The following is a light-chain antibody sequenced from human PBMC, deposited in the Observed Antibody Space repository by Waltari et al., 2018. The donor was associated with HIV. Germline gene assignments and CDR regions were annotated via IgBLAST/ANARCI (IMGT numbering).Light chain of an antibody. CDR1: SSKIGSNY. V-gene: IGLV1-47*01. CDR2: RNN. Sequence: QSVLTQPPSASGTPGQRITISCSGSSSKIGSNYVHWYQHLPGTAPKLLIYRNNQRAAGVPDRCSGSKSGTSASVAISGLRSEDEADYYCVTWADRSSGPVVFGGGTKVTVL. J-gene: IGLJ2*01. CDR3: VTWADRSSGPVV.